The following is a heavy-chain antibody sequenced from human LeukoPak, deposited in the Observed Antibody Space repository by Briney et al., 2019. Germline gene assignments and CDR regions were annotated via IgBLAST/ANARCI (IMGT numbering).Heavy chain of an antibody. V-gene: IGHV1-58*01. CDR3: APVPYSSSWYFDY. D-gene: IGHD6-13*01. CDR2: IVVGSGNT. Sequence: GASVKVSCTASGFTFTSSAVQWVRQARGQRLEWIGWIVVGSGNTNYAQKFQERVTITRDMSTSTAYMELSSLRSEDTAVYYCAPVPYSSSWYFDYWGQGTLVTVSS. J-gene: IGHJ4*02. CDR1: GFTFTSSA.